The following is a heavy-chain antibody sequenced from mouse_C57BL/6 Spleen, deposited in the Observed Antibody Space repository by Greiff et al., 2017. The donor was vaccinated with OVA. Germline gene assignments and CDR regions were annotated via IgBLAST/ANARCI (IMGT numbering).Heavy chain of an antibody. CDR3: TRPYADGGAYYGMDY. V-gene: IGHV1-15*01. CDR2: IDPETGGT. J-gene: IGHJ4*01. CDR1: GYTFTDYE. Sequence: QVQLQQSGAELVRPGASVTLSCKASGYTFTDYEMHWVKQTPVHGLEWIGAIDPETGGTAYNQKFKGKAILTADKSSSTAYMELRSLTSEDSAVYYCTRPYADGGAYYGMDYWGQGTSVTVSS. D-gene: IGHD6-5*01.